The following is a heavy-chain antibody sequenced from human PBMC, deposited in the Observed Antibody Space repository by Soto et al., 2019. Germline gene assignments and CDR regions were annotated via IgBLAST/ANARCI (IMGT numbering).Heavy chain of an antibody. Sequence: GESLKISYKGSGYRFTNYWIGWVRQMPGKGLEWMGIIYPGDSDTRYSPSFQGQVTISADKSITTAYLQWSSLKASDTAMYYCARTIASGWRDAFDIWGQGTMVTVSS. V-gene: IGHV5-51*01. CDR2: IYPGDSDT. CDR1: GYRFTNYW. J-gene: IGHJ3*02. D-gene: IGHD6-19*01. CDR3: ARTIASGWRDAFDI.